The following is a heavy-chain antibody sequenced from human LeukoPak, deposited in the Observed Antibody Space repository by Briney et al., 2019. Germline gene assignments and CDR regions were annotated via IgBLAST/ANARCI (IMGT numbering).Heavy chain of an antibody. J-gene: IGHJ4*02. CDR2: IYHSGST. CDR1: GGSISSYY. V-gene: IGHV4-59*12. CDR3: AREDTGGLDY. D-gene: IGHD2-8*02. Sequence: PSETLSLTCTVSGGSISSYYWSWIRQPPGKGLEWIGYIYHSGSTDYNPSLKSRVTISVDTSKNQFSLKLSSVTAADTAVYYCAREDTGGLDYWGQGILVTVSP.